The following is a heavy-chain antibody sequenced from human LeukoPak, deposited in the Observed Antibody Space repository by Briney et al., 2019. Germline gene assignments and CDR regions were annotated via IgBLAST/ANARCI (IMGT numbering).Heavy chain of an antibody. V-gene: IGHV4-59*08. J-gene: IGHJ4*02. D-gene: IGHD3-3*01. CDR1: GGSISSYY. CDR2: IYYSGST. CDR3: ARHMAYYDFWSGYSPLDY. Sequence: KPSETLSLTCTVSGGSISSYYWSWIRQPPGKGLEWIGYIYYSGSTNYNPSLKSRVTISVDTSKNQFSLKLSSVTAADTAVYYCARHMAYYDFWSGYSPLDYWGQGTLVTVSS.